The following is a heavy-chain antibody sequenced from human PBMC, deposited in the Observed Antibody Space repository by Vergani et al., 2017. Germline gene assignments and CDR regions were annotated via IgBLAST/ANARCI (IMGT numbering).Heavy chain of an antibody. CDR1: GYTFTGYY. V-gene: IGHV1-2*04. CDR3: AREGGYCSSTSCYHFDY. CDR2: INPNSGGP. D-gene: IGHD2-2*01. J-gene: IGHJ4*02. Sequence: QVQLVQSGAEVKKPGASVKVSCKASGYTFTGYYMHWVRQAPGQGLEWMGWINPNSGGPNYAQKFQGWVTMTRDTSISTAYMELSRLRSDDTAGYYCAREGGYCSSTSCYHFDYWGQGTLVTVSS.